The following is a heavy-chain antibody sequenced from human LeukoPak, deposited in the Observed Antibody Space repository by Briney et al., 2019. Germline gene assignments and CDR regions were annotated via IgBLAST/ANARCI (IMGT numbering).Heavy chain of an antibody. D-gene: IGHD3-22*01. CDR3: ARHYYDSSPRWFDP. CDR1: GYTFTSYA. Sequence: ASVKVSCKASGYTFTSYAMHWVRQAPGQRLEWMGWINAGNGNTKYSQKFQGRVTITRDTSASTAYMELRSLRSDDTAVYYCARHYYDSSPRWFDPWGQGTLVTVSS. J-gene: IGHJ5*02. CDR2: INAGNGNT. V-gene: IGHV1-3*01.